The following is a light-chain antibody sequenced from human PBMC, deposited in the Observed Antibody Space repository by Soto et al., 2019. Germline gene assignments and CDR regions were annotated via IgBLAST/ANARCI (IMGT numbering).Light chain of an antibody. CDR3: QQYNNWPL. Sequence: EIVMTQSPATLSVSPGERATLSCRASQSVSSNLAWYQQKPGQAPRLLIYGAYTRATGIPARFSGSGSGTEFTLTISSLQSEDVAVYYCQQYNNWPLFGGGTKVEIK. V-gene: IGKV3-15*01. CDR1: QSVSSN. CDR2: GAY. J-gene: IGKJ4*01.